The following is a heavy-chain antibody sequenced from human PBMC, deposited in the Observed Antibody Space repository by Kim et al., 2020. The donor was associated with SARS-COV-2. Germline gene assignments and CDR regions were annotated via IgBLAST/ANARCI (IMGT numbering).Heavy chain of an antibody. J-gene: IGHJ6*02. CDR3: ARDSRRDAIFFSYSGMDV. D-gene: IGHD3-3*01. CDR1: GGSISSGGYY. V-gene: IGHV4-31*03. CDR2: IYYSGST. Sequence: SETLSLTCTVSGGSISSGGYYWSWIRQHPGKGLEWIGYIYYSGSTYYNPSLKSRLTMSVDTSKNQFALKLTSVTAADTAVYYCARDSRRDAIFFSYSGMDVWGQGTTVTVSS.